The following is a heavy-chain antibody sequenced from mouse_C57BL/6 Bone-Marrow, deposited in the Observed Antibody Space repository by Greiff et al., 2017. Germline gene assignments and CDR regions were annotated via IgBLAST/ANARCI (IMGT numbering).Heavy chain of an antibody. CDR3: ARGGYGNYPLAY. D-gene: IGHD2-1*01. V-gene: IGHV3-6*01. Sequence: EVQLQQSGPGLVKPSQSLSLTCSVTGYSITSGYYWNWIRQFPGTKLEWMGYISYDGSNNYNPSLKNRISITLDTSKNQFFLKLNSVTTEDTATYYCARGGYGNYPLAYWGQGTLVTVSA. J-gene: IGHJ3*01. CDR2: ISYDGSN. CDR1: GYSITSGYY.